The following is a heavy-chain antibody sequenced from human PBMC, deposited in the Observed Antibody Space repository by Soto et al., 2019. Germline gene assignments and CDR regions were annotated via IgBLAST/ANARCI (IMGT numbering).Heavy chain of an antibody. J-gene: IGHJ4*01. CDR1: GYSFTSYG. CDR2: ISAYNGN. CDR3: ARVVPLTTATDGPDC. Sequence: QVQLVQSGGEVKMPGASVKVSCKASGYSFTSYGISWVRQAPGQRLEWMGWISAYNGNKFAEKFQDRVTMTTDTSTRVAYVKLRGLNSDDTAVYYCARVVPLTTATDGPDCWGNGTMVIVS. D-gene: IGHD4-17*01. V-gene: IGHV1-18*01.